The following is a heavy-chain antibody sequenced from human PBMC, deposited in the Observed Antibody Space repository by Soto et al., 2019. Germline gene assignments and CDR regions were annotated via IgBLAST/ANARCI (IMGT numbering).Heavy chain of an antibody. D-gene: IGHD1-26*01. Sequence: QVQLQESGPGLVKPSQTLSLSCTVSGGSISSGGYYWSWNRQHPGKGLEWIGYIYYSGSTYYNPSLKSRATISVDTSKNQFSLKLSSVTAADTAVYYCASGTQVSPSWDVWGQGTTGTVSS. CDR1: GGSISSGGYY. V-gene: IGHV4-31*03. CDR3: ASGTQVSPSWDV. CDR2: IYYSGST. J-gene: IGHJ6*02.